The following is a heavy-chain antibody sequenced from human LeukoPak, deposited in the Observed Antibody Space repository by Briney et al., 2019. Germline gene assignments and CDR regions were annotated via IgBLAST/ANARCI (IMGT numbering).Heavy chain of an antibody. D-gene: IGHD6-6*01. CDR3: ARGWGSSSLRRDYYYYMDV. CDR1: GGTFSSYA. Sequence: GASVKVSCKASGGTFSSYAISWVRQAPGQGLEWMGRIIPILGIANYAQKFQGRVTITADKSTSTAYMELSSLRSEDTAVYYCARGWGSSSLRRDYYYYMDVWGKGTTVTVSS. V-gene: IGHV1-69*04. J-gene: IGHJ6*03. CDR2: IIPILGIA.